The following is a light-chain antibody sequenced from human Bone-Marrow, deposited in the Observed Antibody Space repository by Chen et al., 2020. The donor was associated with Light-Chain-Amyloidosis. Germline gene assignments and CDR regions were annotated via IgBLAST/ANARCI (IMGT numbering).Light chain of an antibody. Sequence: SYELTQPPSVSVSPGQTARITCSGDDLPTKYAYWYQQKPGQAPVLVMHSDTERPSGISNRFSGASSGTTATLTISGVQAEDEADYHCQSADSSGTYEVIFGGGTKLTVL. CDR3: QSADSSGTYEVI. V-gene: IGLV3-25*03. CDR1: DLPTKY. J-gene: IGLJ2*01. CDR2: SDT.